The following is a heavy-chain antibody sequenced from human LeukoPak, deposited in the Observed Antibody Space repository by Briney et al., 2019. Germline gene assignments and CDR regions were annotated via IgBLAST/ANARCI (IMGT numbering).Heavy chain of an antibody. CDR3: AKMAWLGDLSGEDY. J-gene: IGHJ4*02. CDR2: TDGSGGST. V-gene: IGHV3-23*01. D-gene: IGHD3-10*01. CDR1: GFTFSNYA. Sequence: GGSLRLSCAASGFTFSNYAMSWVRQAPGKGLGWVSATDGSGGSTFYGDSVRGRFTISRDNSKNTLYLQMNSLRVEDTAVYYCAKMAWLGDLSGEDYWGQGILVTVSS.